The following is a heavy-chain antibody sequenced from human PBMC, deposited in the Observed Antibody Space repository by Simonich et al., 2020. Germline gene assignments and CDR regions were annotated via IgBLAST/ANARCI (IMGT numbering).Heavy chain of an antibody. D-gene: IGHD6-13*01. V-gene: IGHV1-2*02. J-gene: IGHJ6*03. CDR1: GYTFTGYY. CDR2: NNTNRGGT. CDR3: ARGRIAAAGTYYYYYMDV. Sequence: QVQLVQSGAEVKKPGASVKVSCKASGYTFTGYYMHWVRQAPGQGHGWVGRNNTNRGGTNYDQKFQGRVTMTRDTSISTAYMELSRLRSDDTAVYYCARGRIAAAGTYYYYYMDVWGKGTTVTVSS.